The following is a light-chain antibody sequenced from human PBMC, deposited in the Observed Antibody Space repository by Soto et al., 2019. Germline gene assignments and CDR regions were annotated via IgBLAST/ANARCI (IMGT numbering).Light chain of an antibody. V-gene: IGLV1-44*01. CDR3: AAWDDSLNGWV. J-gene: IGLJ3*02. CDR1: SFNIGRNP. Sequence: QTVVTQPPSASGTPGQRVTISCSGSSFNIGRNPVNWYQQFPGTAPRLLIYTNDQRPSGVPDRFSGSKSGTSASLDISGLQSEDEADYYCAAWDDSLNGWVFGGGTKLTVL. CDR2: TND.